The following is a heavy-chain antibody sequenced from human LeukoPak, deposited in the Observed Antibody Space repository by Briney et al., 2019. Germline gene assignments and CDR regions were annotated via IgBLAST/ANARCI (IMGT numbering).Heavy chain of an antibody. CDR3: ARDDYYDSSGYPSNCFDP. J-gene: IGHJ5*02. D-gene: IGHD3-22*01. V-gene: IGHV1-69*04. Sequence: ASVTVSCKASGGTFSSYAISWVRQAPGQGLEWMGRIIPILGIANYAQKFQGRVTITADKSTSTAYMELSSLRSEDTAVYSCARDDYYDSSGYPSNCFDPWGQGTLVTVSS. CDR2: IIPILGIA. CDR1: GGTFSSYA.